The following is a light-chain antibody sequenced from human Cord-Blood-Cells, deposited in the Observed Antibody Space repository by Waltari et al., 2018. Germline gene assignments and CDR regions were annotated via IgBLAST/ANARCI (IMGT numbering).Light chain of an antibody. CDR1: QSISSW. V-gene: IGKV1-5*03. CDR2: KAS. J-gene: IGKJ2*03. CDR3: QQYNSYPYS. Sequence: DIQMTQSPSTLSATVGDRVTITCRASQSISSWLAWYQQKPGKAPKLLIYKASSLESGVPSRFSGSGSGTEFTLTISSLQPDDFATYYCQQYNSYPYSFGQGTKLEIK.